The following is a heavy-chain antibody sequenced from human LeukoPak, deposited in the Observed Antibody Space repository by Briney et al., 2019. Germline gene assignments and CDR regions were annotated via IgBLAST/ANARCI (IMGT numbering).Heavy chain of an antibody. D-gene: IGHD3-22*01. CDR2: ISYDGSNK. CDR3: AKDPTHYRVWDYYETIGLSY. J-gene: IGHJ4*02. Sequence: PGGSLRLSCAASGFTFSNYVMHWVRQAPGKGLEWVAVISYDGSNKYYADSVKGRFTISRDNSKNTLNLQMNSLRAEDTAVYYCAKDPTHYRVWDYYETIGLSYWGQGTLVTVSS. CDR1: GFTFSNYV. V-gene: IGHV3-30*04.